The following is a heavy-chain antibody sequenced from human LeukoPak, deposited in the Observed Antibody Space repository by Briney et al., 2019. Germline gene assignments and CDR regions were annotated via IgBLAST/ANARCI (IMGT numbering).Heavy chain of an antibody. J-gene: IGHJ6*03. V-gene: IGHV1-18*01. CDR3: AIRHGYCSSTSCPRYSGYERYYYYYMDV. CDR2: ISAYNGNT. CDR1: GYTFTSYG. Sequence: ASVKVSCKASGYTFTSYGISWVRQAPGQGLEWMGWISAYNGNTNYAQKLQGRVTMTTDTSTSTAYMELRSLRSDDTAVYYCAIRHGYCSSTSCPRYSGYERYYYYYMDVWGKGTTVTVSS. D-gene: IGHD2-2*01.